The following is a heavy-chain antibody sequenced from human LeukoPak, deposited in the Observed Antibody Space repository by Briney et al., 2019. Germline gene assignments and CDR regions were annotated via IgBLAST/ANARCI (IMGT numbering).Heavy chain of an antibody. J-gene: IGHJ4*02. CDR1: GFTFDDYG. CDR2: INWNGGST. CDR3: ARSLWFGETVGVY. D-gene: IGHD3-10*01. Sequence: SGGSLRLSCAASGFTFDDYGMSWVRQAPGKGLEWVSGINWNGGSTGYADSVKGRFTISRDNAKDSLYLQMNSLRAEDTALYYCARSLWFGETVGVYWGQGTLVTVSS. V-gene: IGHV3-20*04.